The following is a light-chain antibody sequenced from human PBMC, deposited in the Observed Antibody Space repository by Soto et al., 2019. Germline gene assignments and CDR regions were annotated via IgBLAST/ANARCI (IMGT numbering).Light chain of an antibody. CDR2: SAS. Sequence: EIVLTQSPGTLSLSPGERATLSCRASESVSSNFLAWYQQKPGQAPRLLIYSASRGATGFPARFSGSGSGTEFTLTINSLQAEDCAVYYCQQYYNWPRTFGQGTRLEIK. V-gene: IGKV3-15*01. CDR3: QQYYNWPRT. J-gene: IGKJ5*01. CDR1: ESVSSN.